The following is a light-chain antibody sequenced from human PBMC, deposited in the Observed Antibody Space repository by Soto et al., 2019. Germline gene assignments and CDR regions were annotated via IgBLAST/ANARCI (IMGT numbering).Light chain of an antibody. V-gene: IGKV4-1*01. CDR1: QSVLYSSNNKNY. CDR2: WAS. J-gene: IGKJ4*01. CDR3: QQYYNTPRST. Sequence: DIVMTQSPDSLAVSLGERATINCKSSQSVLYSSNNKNYLAWYQQKPGQPPKLLVYWASTRESGVPDRFSGSGSGTDFTLTISSLQAEDVAVYYCQQYYNTPRSTFGGGTRVEIK.